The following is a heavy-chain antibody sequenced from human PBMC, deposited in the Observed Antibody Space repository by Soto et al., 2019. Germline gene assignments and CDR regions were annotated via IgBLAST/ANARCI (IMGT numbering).Heavy chain of an antibody. D-gene: IGHD6-19*01. CDR3: ASRTSGWYLDY. Sequence: EVQLLESGGGLVQPGGSLRLSCAASGFTFSSYAMSWVRQAPGKGLEWVSVISGSDGSTYYADSVKGRFTISTDNSKNTLYLPMNSLRAEETAVYYCASRTSGWYLDYWGQGTLVTVSS. CDR1: GFTFSSYA. CDR2: ISGSDGST. J-gene: IGHJ4*02. V-gene: IGHV3-23*01.